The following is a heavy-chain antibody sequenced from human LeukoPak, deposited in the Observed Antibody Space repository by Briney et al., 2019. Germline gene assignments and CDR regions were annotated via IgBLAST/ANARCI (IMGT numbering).Heavy chain of an antibody. CDR1: GFTFNNAW. J-gene: IGHJ4*02. CDR2: IYYGGNT. D-gene: IGHD3-16*01. CDR3: ARHVGLWGFDY. Sequence: PGGSLRLSCVASGFTFNNAWMSWVRQTPGKGLEWIANIYYGGNTRYNPFLKSRVTISADTSKNLVSLKLSSVTAADTAVYYCARHVGLWGFDYWGQGTLVTVSS. V-gene: IGHV4-59*08.